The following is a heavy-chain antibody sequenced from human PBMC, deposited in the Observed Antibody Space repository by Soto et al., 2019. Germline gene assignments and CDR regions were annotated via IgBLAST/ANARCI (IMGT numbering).Heavy chain of an antibody. CDR1: GFTFSNAW. D-gene: IGHD2-21*02. J-gene: IGHJ4*02. V-gene: IGHV3-15*01. CDR3: VKSYIVVVTAIGMDH. Sequence: GGSLRLSCAASGFTFSNAWMSWVRQAPGKGLEWVGRIKSKTDGGTTDYAAPVKGRFTISRDDSKNTLYLQMHSLRVEDTARYYCVKSYIVVVTAIGMDHWGQGTLVTVSS. CDR2: IKSKTDGGTT.